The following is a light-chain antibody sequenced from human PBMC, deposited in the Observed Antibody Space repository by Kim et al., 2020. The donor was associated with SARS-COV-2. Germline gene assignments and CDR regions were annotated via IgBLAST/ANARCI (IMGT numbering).Light chain of an antibody. V-gene: IGKV1-17*03. J-gene: IGKJ4*01. CDR2: AAS. CDR3: LQHNLYPLT. Sequence: ASVGDRVPITCRAIQCIGKSLVWFQQKPGKVPERLIYAASSLQSGVPSRFSGSGSGTEFTLTISSLQPEDSASYYCLQHNLYPLTFGGGTKVDIK. CDR1: QCIGKS.